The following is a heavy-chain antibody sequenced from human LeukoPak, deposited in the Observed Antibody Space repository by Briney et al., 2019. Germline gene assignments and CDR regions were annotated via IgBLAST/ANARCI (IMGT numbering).Heavy chain of an antibody. Sequence: GASVKVSCKASGYTFTSYYMHWVRQAPGQGLEWMGIINPSGGSTSYAQKFQGRVTITADESTSTAYMELSSLRSEDTAVYYCARDGSYGSGVWDVWGKGTTVTISS. D-gene: IGHD5-18*01. CDR2: INPSGGST. V-gene: IGHV1-46*01. CDR3: ARDGSYGSGVWDV. CDR1: GYTFTSYY. J-gene: IGHJ6*04.